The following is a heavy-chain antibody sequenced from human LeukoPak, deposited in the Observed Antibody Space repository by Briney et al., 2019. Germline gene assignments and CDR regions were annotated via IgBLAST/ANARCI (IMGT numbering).Heavy chain of an antibody. CDR3: ARHEGSGWADH. D-gene: IGHD6-19*01. CDR1: GYSFTNYR. CDR2: IYPTDSDT. J-gene: IGHJ5*02. V-gene: IGHV5-51*01. Sequence: GESLKISCKGSGYSFTNYRIGWVRQTPGKGLEWMGIIYPTDSDTRYSPSFQGQVTISADKSISTAYLQWSGLKASDTAIYYCARHEGSGWADHWGQGTLVTVSS.